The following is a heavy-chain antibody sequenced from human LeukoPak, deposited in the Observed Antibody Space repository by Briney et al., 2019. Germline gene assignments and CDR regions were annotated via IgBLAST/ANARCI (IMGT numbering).Heavy chain of an antibody. CDR2: IYYSGST. D-gene: IGHD3-10*01. J-gene: IGHJ3*02. V-gene: IGHV4-59*08. CDR3: ARRGRLKVRGPTTILFNI. CDR1: GVSISSYY. Sequence: SETLSLTCTVSGVSISSYYWSWIRQPPGKGLEWIGYIYYSGSTNNNPSLKSRVTISVDTSKNQFSLKLSSVTAADTAVCYCARRGRLKVRGPTTILFNIWGQGTMVTVSS.